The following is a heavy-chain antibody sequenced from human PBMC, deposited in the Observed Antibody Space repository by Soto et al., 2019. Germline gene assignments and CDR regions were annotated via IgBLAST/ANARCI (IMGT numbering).Heavy chain of an antibody. CDR2: FNSDGSST. Sequence: PGGSLRLSCAASGFTFSSYWMHWVRQAPGKGLVWVSRFNSDGSSTSYADSVKGRFTISRDNAKNTLYLQMNSLRAEDTAVYYCASPLYDFWSGYLVKNQPYDAFDIWGQGTMVTVSS. CDR3: ASPLYDFWSGYLVKNQPYDAFDI. D-gene: IGHD3-3*01. J-gene: IGHJ3*02. CDR1: GFTFSSYW. V-gene: IGHV3-74*01.